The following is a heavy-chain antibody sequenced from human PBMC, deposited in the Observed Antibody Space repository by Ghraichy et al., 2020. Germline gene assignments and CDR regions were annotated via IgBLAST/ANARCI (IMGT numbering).Heavy chain of an antibody. CDR1: GGSFSGYY. J-gene: IGHJ4*02. D-gene: IGHD3-22*01. CDR2: INHSGST. V-gene: IGHV4-34*01. Sequence: SETLSLTCAVYGGSFSGYYWSWIRQPPGKGLEWIGEINHSGSTNYNPSLKSRVTISVDTSKNQFSLKLSSVTAADTAVYYCARGRGYYDSSGYYKYWGQGTLVTVSS. CDR3: ARGRGYYDSSGYYKY.